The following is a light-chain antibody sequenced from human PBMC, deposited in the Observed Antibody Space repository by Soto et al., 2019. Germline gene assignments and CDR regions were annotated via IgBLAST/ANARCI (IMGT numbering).Light chain of an antibody. CDR1: TNDIGTYNY. J-gene: IGLJ1*01. Sequence: QSALTQPASVSGSPGQSITISCSGTTNDIGTYNYVSWYQQHPGKAPRLLIYEVSQRPSGVPDRFSGSKSANTASLTVSGLQPEDEADYYCSSYAGTNNLLYVFGTGTKVTVL. V-gene: IGLV2-8*01. CDR2: EVS. CDR3: SSYAGTNNLLYV.